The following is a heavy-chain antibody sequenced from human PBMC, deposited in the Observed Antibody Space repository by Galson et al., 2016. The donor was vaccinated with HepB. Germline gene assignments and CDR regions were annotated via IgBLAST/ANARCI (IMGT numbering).Heavy chain of an antibody. Sequence: PALVKPTQTLTLTCSFSGFSHNTGGVGVDWIRHAPGRAPEWLGIVYWNDDKRYTPSLKTRLTITKDTSKGQVVLTMTNVDPVDTATYYCAYRLGNWFDRWGQGMLVTVSS. V-gene: IGHV2-5*01. CDR2: VYWNDDK. CDR3: AYRLGNWFDR. D-gene: IGHD1-26*01. J-gene: IGHJ5*02. CDR1: GFSHNTGGVG.